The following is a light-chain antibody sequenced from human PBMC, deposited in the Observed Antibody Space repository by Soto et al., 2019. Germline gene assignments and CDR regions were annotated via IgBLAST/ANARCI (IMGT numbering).Light chain of an antibody. Sequence: DILLTQSPGPLSLSPVERSTLSFRAGKRLNSSYLAWYQQKPGHAPSLLIYDAASRATGITERFSGSGSGTDFSLTISRMEAEDSAVDYCQQYGGSSPLTFGQGTRVEIK. J-gene: IGKJ5*01. CDR2: DAA. V-gene: IGKV3-20*01. CDR1: KRLNSSY. CDR3: QQYGGSSPLT.